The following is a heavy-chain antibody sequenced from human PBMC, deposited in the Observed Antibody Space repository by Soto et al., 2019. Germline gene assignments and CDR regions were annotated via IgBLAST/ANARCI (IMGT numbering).Heavy chain of an antibody. CDR3: ARRGYYGSGSFGYYYYMDV. J-gene: IGHJ6*03. Sequence: SETLSLTCTVSGGSISSYYWSWIRQPPGKGLEWIGYMYYSGSTKCNPSLKSRVTISVDTSKNQFSLKLSSVTAADTAVYYCARRGYYGSGSFGYYYYMDVWGKGTTVTVSS. CDR1: GGSISSYY. D-gene: IGHD3-10*01. CDR2: MYYSGST. V-gene: IGHV4-59*08.